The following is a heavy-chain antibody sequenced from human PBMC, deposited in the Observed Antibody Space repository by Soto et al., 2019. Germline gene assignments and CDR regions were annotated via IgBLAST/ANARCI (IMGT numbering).Heavy chain of an antibody. J-gene: IGHJ6*02. V-gene: IGHV1-69*13. CDR2: IIPIFGTA. CDR3: ALEGAYGDRPYYYYYGMDV. D-gene: IGHD4-17*01. Sequence: GASVKVSCKASGGTFSSYAISWVRQAPGQGLERMGGIIPIFGTANYAQKFQGRVTITADESTGTAYMELSSLRSEDTAVYYCALEGAYGDRPYYYYYGMDVWGQGTTVTVSS. CDR1: GGTFSSYA.